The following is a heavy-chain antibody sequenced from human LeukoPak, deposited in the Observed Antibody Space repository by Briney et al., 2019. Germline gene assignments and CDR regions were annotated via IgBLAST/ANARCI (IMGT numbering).Heavy chain of an antibody. CDR1: GGSLSSYY. Sequence: SETLSLTCTVSGGSLSSYYWTWIRQPAGKGLEWIGRIYSSGSSNYNPSLKSRVTMSVDTSKNQFSLKLNSVTAADTAVYYCARGDFWSGYYHIDYWGQGTLVTVSS. V-gene: IGHV4-4*07. CDR3: ARGDFWSGYYHIDY. CDR2: IYSSGSS. D-gene: IGHD3-3*01. J-gene: IGHJ4*02.